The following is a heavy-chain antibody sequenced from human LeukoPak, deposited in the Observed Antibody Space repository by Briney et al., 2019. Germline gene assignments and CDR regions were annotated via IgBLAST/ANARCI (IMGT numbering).Heavy chain of an antibody. CDR1: GFPFSSHA. V-gene: IGHV3-23*01. Sequence: GGSLRLSCAASGFPFSSHAMSWVRQPPGKGLEWVAAISNGKTYYADSVRGRFAISRDDSTNTVYLHMNSLRDEDAALYHCVREAGYCAPVCVKTNWFDPWGQGTLVTVSS. CDR2: ISNGKT. CDR3: VREAGYCAPVCVKTNWFDP. D-gene: IGHD2-15*01. J-gene: IGHJ5*02.